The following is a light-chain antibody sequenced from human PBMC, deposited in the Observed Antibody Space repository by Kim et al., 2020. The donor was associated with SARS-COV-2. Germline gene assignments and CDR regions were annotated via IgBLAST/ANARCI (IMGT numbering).Light chain of an antibody. J-gene: IGLJ1*01. Sequence: QSALTQPASVSGSPGQSITISCTGTSSDVGGYNYVSWYQQQPGKAPKLMIYDVSNRPSGVSNRFSGSKSGNTASLTISGLQAEDEADYYCSSYTSSSTRVFVTGTKVTVL. CDR3: SSYTSSSTRV. CDR1: SSDVGGYNY. V-gene: IGLV2-14*03. CDR2: DVS.